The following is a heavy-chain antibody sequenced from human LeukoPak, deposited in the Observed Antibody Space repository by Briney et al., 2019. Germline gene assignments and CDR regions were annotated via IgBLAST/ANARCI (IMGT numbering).Heavy chain of an antibody. D-gene: IGHD2-2*02. V-gene: IGHV3-53*01. CDR2: IYSGGST. CDR1: GFTVSSNY. CDR3: ARDHICYSTSCYTGVGLDS. J-gene: IGHJ4*02. Sequence: GGSLRLSCAASGFTVSSNYMSWVRQAPGKGLEWVSVIYSGGSTHYADSVKGRFTISRDNSKNTLYLQMSSLRADDTAVYYCARDHICYSTSCYTGVGLDSWGQGTLVTVSS.